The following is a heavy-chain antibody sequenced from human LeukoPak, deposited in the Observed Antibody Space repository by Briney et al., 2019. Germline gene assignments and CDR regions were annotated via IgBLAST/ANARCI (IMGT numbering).Heavy chain of an antibody. D-gene: IGHD6-6*01. CDR1: GFTFSSYW. CDR3: AREWSIAGFYDD. V-gene: IGHV3-74*01. Sequence: PGGSLRLSCAASGFTFSSYWMHWVRQAPGKGLVWVSRINSDGSSTSYADSVKGRFTISRDNAKNTRYLQMNSLRAEETAVYYCAREWSIAGFYDDWGQGTLVTVS. CDR2: INSDGSST. J-gene: IGHJ4*02.